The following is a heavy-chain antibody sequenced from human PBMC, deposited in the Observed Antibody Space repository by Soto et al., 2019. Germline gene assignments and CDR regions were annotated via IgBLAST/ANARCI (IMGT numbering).Heavy chain of an antibody. Sequence: PSETLSLTCAVYGGSFSGYYWSWIRQPPGKGLEWIGEINHSGSTNYNPSLKSRVTISVDTSKNQFSLKLSSVTAADTAVYYCARDQAAAGILRGYFQHWGQGTLVTVSS. CDR1: GGSFSGYY. D-gene: IGHD6-13*01. CDR3: ARDQAAAGILRGYFQH. V-gene: IGHV4-34*01. CDR2: INHSGST. J-gene: IGHJ1*01.